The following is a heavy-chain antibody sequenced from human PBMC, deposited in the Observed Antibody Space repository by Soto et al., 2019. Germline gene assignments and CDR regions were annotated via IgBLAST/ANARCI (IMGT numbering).Heavy chain of an antibody. CDR2: IYYSGTA. CDR1: GGSIIGSGFH. J-gene: IGHJ5*02. CDR3: ATRSGEYVGWFDP. V-gene: IGHV4-39*01. Sequence: QLQLRESGPGLVKPSETLSLTCTVSGGSIIGSGFHWAWIRQPPGKGLEWIGSIYYSGTANYSPSLKSRLAIDVDTSKNQFSLRLSSVTAADTAVYYCATRSGEYVGWFDPWGQGTRVTVSS. D-gene: IGHD3-16*01.